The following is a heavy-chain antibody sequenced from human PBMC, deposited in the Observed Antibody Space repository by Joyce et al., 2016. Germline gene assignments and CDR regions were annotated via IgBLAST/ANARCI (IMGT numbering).Heavy chain of an antibody. CDR3: ARSTLTTADAFDM. J-gene: IGHJ3*02. D-gene: IGHD1-1*01. V-gene: IGHV5-51*01. CDR2: IYPSDAET. CDR1: GYTFVPHW. Sequence: EVQLLQSGAEVKKPGESLKISCKGSGYTFVPHWIGWVRQRPGKGVEWMGMIYPSDAETRDSPCFQGQVTFSSDKSITTAYLQWRSLKASDTAIYYCARSTLTTADAFDMWGPGTMVTVS.